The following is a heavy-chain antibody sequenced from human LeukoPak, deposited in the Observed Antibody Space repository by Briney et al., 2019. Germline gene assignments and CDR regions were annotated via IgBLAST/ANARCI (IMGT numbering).Heavy chain of an antibody. V-gene: IGHV4-38-2*01. CDR1: GYSISSGYY. D-gene: IGHD2-2*01. Sequence: SGTLSLTCAVSGYSISSGYYWGWIRQPPGKGLEWIGSIYHSGSTYYNPSLKSRVTISVDTSKNQFSLKLSSVTAADTAVYYCARRGYCSSTSCYLGWFDPWGQGTLVTVSS. CDR3: ARRGYCSSTSCYLGWFDP. CDR2: IYHSGST. J-gene: IGHJ5*02.